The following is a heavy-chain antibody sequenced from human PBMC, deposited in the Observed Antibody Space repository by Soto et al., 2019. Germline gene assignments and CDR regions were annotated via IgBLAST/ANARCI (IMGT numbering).Heavy chain of an antibody. D-gene: IGHD3-22*01. J-gene: IGHJ1*01. CDR1: GFTFDDYA. Sequence: EVQLVESGGGLVQPGRSLRLSCAASGFTFDDYAMHWVRQAPGKGLEWVSGISWNSGSIDYADSVKGRFTISRDNAKNSLYLQMNSLRAEDTALYYCAKDRSSGYLSYLQHWGQGTLVTVSS. CDR2: ISWNSGSI. CDR3: AKDRSSGYLSYLQH. V-gene: IGHV3-9*01.